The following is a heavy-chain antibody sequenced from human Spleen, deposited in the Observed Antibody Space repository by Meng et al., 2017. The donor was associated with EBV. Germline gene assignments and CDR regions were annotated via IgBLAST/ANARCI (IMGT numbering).Heavy chain of an antibody. CDR1: GGSFSDYY. Sequence: QLKQWGDGLLKPSETLSLTCAVYGGSFSDYYWTWIRQPPGMGLEWIGEINHSGITSYNPSLRSRVTISVDTSKNQFSLKLTSVTAADTAVHYCASNIKVPRYWGQGTLVTVSS. V-gene: IGHV4-34*01. CDR3: ASNIKVPRY. D-gene: IGHD2/OR15-2a*01. J-gene: IGHJ4*02. CDR2: INHSGIT.